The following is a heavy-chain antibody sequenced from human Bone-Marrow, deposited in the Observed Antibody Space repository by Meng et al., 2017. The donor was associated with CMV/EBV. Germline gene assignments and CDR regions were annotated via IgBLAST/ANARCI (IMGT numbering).Heavy chain of an antibody. CDR2: IYHSGSP. J-gene: IGHJ4*02. Sequence: GNFSHTNTNRTQPPPGRVLGSIGEIYHSGSPHYKPSLRSQVTLSVDTCKSQFSLKMNSVTAADSAVYYCARSSISLRAIDYWGQGILVTVSS. CDR3: ARSSISLRAIDY. D-gene: IGHD6-6*01. V-gene: IGHV4-34*01. CDR1: GNFSHTN.